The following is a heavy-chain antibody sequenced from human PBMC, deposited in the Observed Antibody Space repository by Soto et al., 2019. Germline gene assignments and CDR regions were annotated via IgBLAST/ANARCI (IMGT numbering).Heavy chain of an antibody. D-gene: IGHD3-22*01. Sequence: SLTCTVSGGAISSGGYYWSWIRQHPGQVLEWIGYIYYTGIAYYNPSLKSRLTISVDTSKNQFSLKLSSVTAEDTAVYYCAREAYYYDSSGYFSKYCECWGQGKIVIVSS. V-gene: IGHV4-31*03. J-gene: IGHJ4*01. CDR3: AREAYYYDSSGYFSKYCEC. CDR1: GGAISSGGYY. CDR2: IYYTGIA.